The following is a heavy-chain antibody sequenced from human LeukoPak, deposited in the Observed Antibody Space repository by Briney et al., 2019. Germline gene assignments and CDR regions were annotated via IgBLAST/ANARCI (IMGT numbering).Heavy chain of an antibody. CDR2: LYYSGST. CDR3: ARDYGGSSPFDY. V-gene: IGHV4-59*01. D-gene: IGHD4-23*01. CDR1: GVSIGSYY. Sequence: PSETLSLTCSVSGVSIGSYYWTWIRQPPGKGLEWLGYLYYSGSTDYNVSLKSRVTISVDTSKNQFSLKLNSVTAADTAVYYCARDYGGSSPFDYWGQGTLVTVSS. J-gene: IGHJ4*02.